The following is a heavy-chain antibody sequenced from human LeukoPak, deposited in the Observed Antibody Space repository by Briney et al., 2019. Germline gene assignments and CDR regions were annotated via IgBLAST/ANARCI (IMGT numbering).Heavy chain of an antibody. CDR2: ISGSSSYI. Sequence: GGSLRLSCAASGFTFSSYSMNWVRQAPGKGLEWGSSISGSSSYIYYADSVKGRFTISRDNAKNSLYVQMNSLRAEDTAVYYCATRRFGELTYWGQGTLVTVSS. V-gene: IGHV3-21*01. J-gene: IGHJ4*02. CDR1: GFTFSSYS. D-gene: IGHD3-10*01. CDR3: ATRRFGELTY.